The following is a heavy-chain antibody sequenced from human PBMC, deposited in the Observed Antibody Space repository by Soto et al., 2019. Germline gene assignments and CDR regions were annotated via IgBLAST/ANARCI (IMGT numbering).Heavy chain of an antibody. CDR2: TSSTGGTK. J-gene: IGHJ4*02. D-gene: IGHD2-8*02. CDR1: GFTFSGYS. CDR3: AREVVLTEWYFDN. V-gene: IGHV3-30-3*01. Sequence: QVQVMESGGGVVQPGGSLRLSYATSGFTFSGYSMHWFRQAPGKGLEWVAVTSSTGGTKFYADSVKGRFTVSRDNSKNTLYLQMNSLRPEDSGVYYCAREVVLTEWYFDNWGQGILGTVSS.